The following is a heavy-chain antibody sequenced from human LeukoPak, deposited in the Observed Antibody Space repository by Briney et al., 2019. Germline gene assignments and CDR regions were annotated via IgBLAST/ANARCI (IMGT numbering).Heavy chain of an antibody. CDR1: GGSISSGGYY. CDR3: ARLQRNAVDI. CDR2: IYHSGST. V-gene: IGHV4-30-2*01. J-gene: IGHJ3*02. Sequence: SETLSLTCTVSGGSISSGGYYWSWIRQPPGKGLEWIGYIYHSGSTYYNPSLKSRVTISVDTSKNQFSLKLSSVTAADTAVYYCARLQRNAVDIWGQGTMVTVSS.